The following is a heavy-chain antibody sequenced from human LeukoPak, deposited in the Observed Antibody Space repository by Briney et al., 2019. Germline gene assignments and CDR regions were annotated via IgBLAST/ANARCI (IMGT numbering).Heavy chain of an antibody. D-gene: IGHD5-12*01. Sequence: PGGSLRPSCAASEFTFSSHWMHWVRQAPGKGLVWVSYINSDGSRTTYADYVKGRFTISRDNAKNMLYLQMNSLRAEDTAVYYCARDGSLPDYWGQGTLVTVSS. J-gene: IGHJ4*02. CDR2: INSDGSRT. CDR3: ARDGSLPDY. CDR1: EFTFSSHW. V-gene: IGHV3-74*01.